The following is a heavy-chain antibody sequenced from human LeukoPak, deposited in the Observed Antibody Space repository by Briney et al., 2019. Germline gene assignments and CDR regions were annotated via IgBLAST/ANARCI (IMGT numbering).Heavy chain of an antibody. J-gene: IGHJ5*02. CDR3: AKETPNTGWFDP. Sequence: ASVNVSCKASGHTFTTYYVHLVRQAPGQGLEWMGVINPSGDGTNYPQRFQGRVTLTRDTSTSTVYMELSSLRSEDTAIYYCAKETPNTGWFDPWGQGTLVTVSS. D-gene: IGHD1-14*01. CDR2: INPSGDGT. V-gene: IGHV1-46*01. CDR1: GHTFTTYY.